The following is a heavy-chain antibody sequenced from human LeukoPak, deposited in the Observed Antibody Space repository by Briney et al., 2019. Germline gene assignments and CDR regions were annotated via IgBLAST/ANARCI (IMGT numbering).Heavy chain of an antibody. J-gene: IGHJ5*02. CDR2: ISGYNGYT. CDR3: ARDEARYSSGYYPNWFDP. V-gene: IGHV1-18*01. Sequence: ASVKVSCKASGYTFSSYGISWVRQAPGQGLEWMGWISGYNGYTHYAHNLQGRVTMTTDTSTSTAYMELRSLRSDDTAVYYCARDEARYSSGYYPNWFDPWGQGTLVTVSS. CDR1: GYTFSSYG. D-gene: IGHD3-22*01.